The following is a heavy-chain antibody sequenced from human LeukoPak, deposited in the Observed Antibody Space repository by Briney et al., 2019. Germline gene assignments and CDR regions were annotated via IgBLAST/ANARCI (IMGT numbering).Heavy chain of an antibody. V-gene: IGHV3-21*01. Sequence: GGSLRLSCAASGFTFSSYSMNWVRQAPGKGLEWVSSISSSSSYIYYADSVKGRFTISRDNAKNSLYLQMNSLRAEDTAVYYCARLGGYCSGGSCYSYYYMDVWGKGTTVTVSS. D-gene: IGHD2-15*01. CDR3: ARLGGYCSGGSCYSYYYMDV. CDR2: ISSSSSYI. J-gene: IGHJ6*03. CDR1: GFTFSSYS.